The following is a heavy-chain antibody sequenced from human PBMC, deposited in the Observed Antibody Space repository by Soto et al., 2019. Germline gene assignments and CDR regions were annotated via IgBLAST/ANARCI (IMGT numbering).Heavy chain of an antibody. V-gene: IGHV3-9*01. J-gene: IGHJ3*02. CDR1: GFTFDDYA. D-gene: IGHD3-10*01. Sequence: EVQLVESGGGLVQPGTSLRLSCAASGFTFDDYAMHWVRQAPGKGLEWVSGISWDSGSIDYSDSVKGRFTITRDNTKNSLYLQMNRLRAEDTALYYCARGLSYGLGSYVLFDAFDIWGQGTMVTVSS. CDR2: ISWDSGSI. CDR3: ARGLSYGLGSYVLFDAFDI.